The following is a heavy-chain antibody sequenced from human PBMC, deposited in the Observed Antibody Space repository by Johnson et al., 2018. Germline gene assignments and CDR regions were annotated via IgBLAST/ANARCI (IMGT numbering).Heavy chain of an antibody. Sequence: VQLVQSGGGLVQXGGSXRLXCAASGFIFSSYSMHWVRQAPGRGLEWVAYITSGSGTYDADAVKGRFTISRDNDKNSLYLQMNSLRDEDTAVYYCAGGYYGSGHYYDMDVWGKGTTVTVSS. CDR3: AGGYYGSGHYYDMDV. CDR1: GFIFSSYS. J-gene: IGHJ6*03. CDR2: ITSGSGT. V-gene: IGHV3-48*02. D-gene: IGHD3-10*01.